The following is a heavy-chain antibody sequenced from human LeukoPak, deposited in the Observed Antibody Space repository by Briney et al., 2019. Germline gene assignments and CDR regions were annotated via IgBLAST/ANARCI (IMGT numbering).Heavy chain of an antibody. V-gene: IGHV1-46*01. CDR1: GYTFTSNY. J-gene: IGHJ4*02. Sequence: ASVKVSCKASGYTFTSNYIHWVRQAPGQGLEWMGMIYPRDGSTSYAQKFQGRVTVTRDTSTSTVHMELSGLRSEDTAVYYCATGWYYDFWSGSLTIHDYWGQGTLVTVSS. CDR2: IYPRDGST. CDR3: ATGWYYDFWSGSLTIHDY. D-gene: IGHD3-3*01.